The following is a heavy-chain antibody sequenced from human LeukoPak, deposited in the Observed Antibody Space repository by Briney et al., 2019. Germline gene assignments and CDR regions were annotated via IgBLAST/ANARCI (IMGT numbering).Heavy chain of an antibody. J-gene: IGHJ5*02. V-gene: IGHV4-4*07. CDR2: IYTSGST. CDR3: AREDYDILTGYIVDP. D-gene: IGHD3-9*01. CDR1: GGSISSYY. Sequence: SETLSLTCTVSGGSISSYYWSWIRQPAGKGLEWIGRIYTSGSTNYNPPLKSRVTMSVDTSKNQFSLKLSSVTAADTAVYYCAREDYDILTGYIVDPWGQGTLVTVSS.